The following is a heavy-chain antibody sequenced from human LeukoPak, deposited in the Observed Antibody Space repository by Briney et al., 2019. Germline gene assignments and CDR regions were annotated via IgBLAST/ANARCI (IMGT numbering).Heavy chain of an antibody. D-gene: IGHD1-14*01. Sequence: SETLSLTCAVYGGSFSGYYWSWIRQPPGKGLEWIGEIKHSGSTNYNPSLKSRVTISVDTSKNQFSLKLSSVTAADTAVYYCARASTTFDDWGQGTLVTVSS. CDR2: IKHSGST. J-gene: IGHJ4*02. V-gene: IGHV4-34*01. CDR1: GGSFSGYY. CDR3: ARASTTFDD.